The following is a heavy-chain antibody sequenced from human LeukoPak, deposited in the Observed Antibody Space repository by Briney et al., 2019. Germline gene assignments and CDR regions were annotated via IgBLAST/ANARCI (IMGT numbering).Heavy chain of an antibody. D-gene: IGHD3-22*01. CDR1: GYSFTRYA. V-gene: IGHV1-3*01. CDR2: INAGNGNT. J-gene: IGHJ6*02. CDR3: ARGDRITMIVVVESYYYYGMDV. Sequence: ASVKVSCKAFGYSFTRYAMHWVRQAPGQRLEWMGWINAGNGNTKYSQKFQGRVTMTRNTSISTAYMELSSLRSEDTAVYYCARGDRITMIVVVESYYYYGMDVWGQGTTVTVSS.